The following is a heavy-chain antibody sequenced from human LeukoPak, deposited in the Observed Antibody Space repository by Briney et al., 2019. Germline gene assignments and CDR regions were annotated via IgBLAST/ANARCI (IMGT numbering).Heavy chain of an antibody. CDR3: AKDQSSYYDSWDAFDI. CDR2: ISGSGGST. Sequence: GGSLRLSCAASGFTFSDYYMSWVRQAPGKGLEWVSAISGSGGSTYYADSVKGRFTISRDNSKNTLYLQMNSLRAEDTAVYYCAKDQSSYYDSWDAFDIWGQGTMVTVSS. V-gene: IGHV3-23*01. J-gene: IGHJ3*02. CDR1: GFTFSDYY. D-gene: IGHD3-22*01.